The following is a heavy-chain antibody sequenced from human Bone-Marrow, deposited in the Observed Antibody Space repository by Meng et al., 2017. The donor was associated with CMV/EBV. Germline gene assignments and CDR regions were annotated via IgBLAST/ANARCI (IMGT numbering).Heavy chain of an antibody. CDR1: GYSFSYYG. J-gene: IGHJ5*02. D-gene: IGHD2-2*02. CDR2: ISAHNGYT. V-gene: IGHV1-18*01. CDR3: ARVGSSSSCYRRFCNWFDP. Sequence: ASVKVSCKTSGYSFSYYGIIWVRQAPGQGLEWLGWISAHNGYTNHAEKFQGRVTMTTDTSTSTAYMELRSLRSDDTAVYYCARVGSSSSCYRRFCNWFDPWGQGTLVTVSS.